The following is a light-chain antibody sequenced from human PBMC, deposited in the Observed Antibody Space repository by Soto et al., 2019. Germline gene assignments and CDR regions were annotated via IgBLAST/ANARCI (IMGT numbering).Light chain of an antibody. CDR3: AVWDDSLNGWV. J-gene: IGLJ3*02. CDR2: SNN. V-gene: IGLV1-44*01. CDR1: SSNIGSNT. Sequence: QSVLTQPPSASGTHGQRVTISCSGSSSNIGSNTVNWYQQLPGTAPKLLIYSNNQRPSGVPDRFSGAKSGTSASLAISGLQSEDEANYFCAVWDDSLNGWVFGGATKLTVL.